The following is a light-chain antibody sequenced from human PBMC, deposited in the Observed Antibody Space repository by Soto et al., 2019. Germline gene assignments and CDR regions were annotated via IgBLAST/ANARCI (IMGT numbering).Light chain of an antibody. Sequence: DIQMTQSPSSLSASVGDRVTITCRASQSISSYLNSYQQKPGKAPKLLIYAASSLQSGVPSRFSGSGSGTDFTLTISSLKPEDFATYDCQQSYSTPRTCVQGTKVEIK. V-gene: IGKV1-39*01. J-gene: IGKJ1*01. CDR1: QSISSY. CDR2: AAS. CDR3: QQSYSTPRT.